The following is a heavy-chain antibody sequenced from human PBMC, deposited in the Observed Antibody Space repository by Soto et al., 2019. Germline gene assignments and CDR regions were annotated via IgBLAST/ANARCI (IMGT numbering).Heavy chain of an antibody. CDR3: TTDHSGSYYYYYGMDV. Sequence: GGSLRLSCAASGFTFSNAWMSWVRQAPGKGLEWVGRIKSKTDGGTTDYAAPVKGRFTISRDDSKNTLYLQMNSLKTEDTAVYYCTTDHSGSYYYYYGMDVWGQGTTVTVSS. CDR2: IKSKTDGGTT. J-gene: IGHJ6*02. D-gene: IGHD1-26*01. CDR1: GFTFSNAW. V-gene: IGHV3-15*01.